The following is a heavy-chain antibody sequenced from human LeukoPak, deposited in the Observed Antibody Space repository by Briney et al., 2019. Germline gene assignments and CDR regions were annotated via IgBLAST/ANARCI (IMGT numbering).Heavy chain of an antibody. J-gene: IGHJ4*02. CDR2: ISGRGGST. CDR3: AKSVLTGYYKKNYFDY. V-gene: IGHV3-23*01. Sequence: PGGSLRLSCAASGFTFSSYAMSWVRQAPGKGLEWVSAISGRGGSTYYADSVKGRFTISRDNSKNTLYLQMNSLRAEDTAVYYCAKSVLTGYYKKNYFDYWGQGTLVTVSS. D-gene: IGHD3-9*01. CDR1: GFTFSSYA.